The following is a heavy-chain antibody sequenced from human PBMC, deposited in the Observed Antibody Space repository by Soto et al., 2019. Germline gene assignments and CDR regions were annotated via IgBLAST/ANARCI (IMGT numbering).Heavy chain of an antibody. Sequence: QVQLQQWGAGLLKPSETLSLTCAVYGGSFSNYYWNWIRQPPGKGLEWIGEINHSGTTNYNPSLKSRFTIXXDXSXXQFPLKVRSVTAADTAVYYCVLDHPVLGELSAGNYWGQGTLVTVSS. J-gene: IGHJ4*02. CDR1: GGSFSNYY. V-gene: IGHV4-34*01. D-gene: IGHD3-16*02. CDR3: VLDHPVLGELSAGNY. CDR2: INHSGTT.